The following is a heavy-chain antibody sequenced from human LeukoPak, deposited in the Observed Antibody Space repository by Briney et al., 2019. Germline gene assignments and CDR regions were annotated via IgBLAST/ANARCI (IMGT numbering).Heavy chain of an antibody. V-gene: IGHV1-69*01. D-gene: IGHD6-6*01. CDR3: ARDRLGAARPTYFDY. J-gene: IGHJ4*02. CDR1: GGTFSSYA. CDR2: IIPIFGTA. Sequence: SVKVSCTASGGTFSSYAISWVRQAPGQGLEWMGGIIPIFGTANYAQKFQGRVTITADESTSTAYMELSSLRSEDTAVYYCARDRLGAARPTYFDYWGQGTLVTVSS.